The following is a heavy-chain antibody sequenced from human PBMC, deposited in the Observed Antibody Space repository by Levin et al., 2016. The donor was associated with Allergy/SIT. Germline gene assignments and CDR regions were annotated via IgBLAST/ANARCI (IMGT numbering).Heavy chain of an antibody. V-gene: IGHV1-46*01. CDR3: ARDGARGWHFDY. Sequence: WVRQAPGQGLEWMGIINPSGGSTSYAQKFQGRVTMTRDTSTSTVYMELSSLRSEDTAVYYCARDGARGWHFDYWGQGTLVTVSS. CDR2: INPSGGST. J-gene: IGHJ4*02. D-gene: IGHD6-19*01.